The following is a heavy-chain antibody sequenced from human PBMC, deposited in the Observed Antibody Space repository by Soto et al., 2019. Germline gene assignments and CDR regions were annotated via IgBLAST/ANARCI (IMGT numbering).Heavy chain of an antibody. D-gene: IGHD6-19*01. J-gene: IGHJ5*02. CDR2: ISKDGRNT. CDR3: ARVTKEKWLVKWFDP. V-gene: IGHV3-30*04. Sequence: QVQLVESGGGVVQPGRSLRLSCAASGFTFSIYAKHWVRQAPGKGLEWVAVISKDGRNTYYADSVKGRFTISRDNSKNTLFLQMNSLRVEDTAVYYCARVTKEKWLVKWFDPWGQGTLVTVSS. CDR1: GFTFSIYA.